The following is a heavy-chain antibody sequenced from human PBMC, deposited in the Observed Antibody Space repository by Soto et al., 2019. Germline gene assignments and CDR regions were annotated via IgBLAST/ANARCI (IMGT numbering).Heavy chain of an antibody. CDR1: GFTFDDYA. CDR2: ISWNSGSI. J-gene: IGHJ6*02. Sequence: EVQLVESGGGLVQPGRSLRLSCAASGFTFDDYAMHWVRQAPGKGLEWVSGISWNSGSIGYADSVKGRFTISRDNAKNSLYLQMNSLRAEDTALYYCEKEEARNYPYYGMDVWGQGTRSPSP. D-gene: IGHD1-1*01. V-gene: IGHV3-9*01. CDR3: EKEEARNYPYYGMDV.